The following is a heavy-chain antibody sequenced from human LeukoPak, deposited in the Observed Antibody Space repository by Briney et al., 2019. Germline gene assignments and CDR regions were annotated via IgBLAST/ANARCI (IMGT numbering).Heavy chain of an antibody. CDR1: GFTVSSNY. CDR2: IYSSGST. Sequence: GSLRLSCAASGFTVSSNYMSWVRQPPGKGLEWIGSIYSSGSTYYNPSLKSRVTISVDTSKDQFSLKLNSVTAADTAVYYCAKLSTAARLAWFDPWGQGTLVTVSS. V-gene: IGHV4-59*05. CDR3: AKLSTAARLAWFDP. J-gene: IGHJ5*02. D-gene: IGHD6-6*01.